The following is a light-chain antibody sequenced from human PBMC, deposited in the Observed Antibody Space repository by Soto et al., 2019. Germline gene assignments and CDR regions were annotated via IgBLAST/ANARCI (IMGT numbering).Light chain of an antibody. J-gene: IGKJ5*01. CDR3: QQRHNWPIT. V-gene: IGKV3-11*01. CDR1: QSVSTN. Sequence: EIVMTKSPATLSVPPGERATLSCRASQSVSTNFAWYQQRPGQPPRLLIYDTSNRATGIPARFSGSGSGTDFTLTISGLEPADLGVYYCQQRHNWPITFGQGTRLEI. CDR2: DTS.